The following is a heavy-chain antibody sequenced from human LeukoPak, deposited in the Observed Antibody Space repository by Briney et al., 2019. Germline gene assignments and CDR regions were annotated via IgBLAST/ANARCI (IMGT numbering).Heavy chain of an antibody. Sequence: PSETLSLTCTVSGGSLRNYYWGWIRQPAGKGLEWIGRIFSSGNTNYNPSLRSRVTISVDTSKNQFSLKLSSVTAADTAVYYCARGVYIAAAQYGYWGQGTLVTVSS. CDR3: ARGVYIAAAQYGY. CDR2: IFSSGNT. V-gene: IGHV4-4*07. J-gene: IGHJ4*02. D-gene: IGHD6-13*01. CDR1: GGSLRNYY.